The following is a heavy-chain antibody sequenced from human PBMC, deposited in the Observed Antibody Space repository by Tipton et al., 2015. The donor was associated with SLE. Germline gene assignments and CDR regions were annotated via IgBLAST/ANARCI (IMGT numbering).Heavy chain of an antibody. J-gene: IGHJ2*01. CDR3: ARGARYSYGPTYWYFDL. Sequence: TLSLTCAVYGGSFSGYYWSWIRQPPGKGLEWIGSIYYSGSTNYNPSLKSRVTISVDTSKNQFSLKLSSVTAADTAVYYCARGARYSYGPTYWYFDLWGRGTLVTVSS. V-gene: IGHV4-34*01. D-gene: IGHD5-18*01. CDR2: IYYSGST. CDR1: GGSFSGYY.